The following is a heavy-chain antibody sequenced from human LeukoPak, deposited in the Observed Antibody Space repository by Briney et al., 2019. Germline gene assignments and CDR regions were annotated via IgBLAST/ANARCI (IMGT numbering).Heavy chain of an antibody. CDR1: GCTFTSYG. CDR2: ISAYNGNT. CDR3: AGGAWTFGGYYFDY. Sequence: ASVKVSCKASGCTFTSYGISWVRQAPGQGLEWVGWISAYNGNTNYAQKLQGRVTMTTDTSTSTAYMELRSLRSDDTAVYYCAGGAWTFGGYYFDYWGQGTLVTVSS. D-gene: IGHD3-16*01. V-gene: IGHV1-18*01. J-gene: IGHJ4*02.